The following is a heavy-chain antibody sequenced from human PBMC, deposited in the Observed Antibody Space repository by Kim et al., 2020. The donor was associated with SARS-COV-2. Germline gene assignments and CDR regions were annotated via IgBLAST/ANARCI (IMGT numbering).Heavy chain of an antibody. V-gene: IGHV4-31*02. J-gene: IGHJ4*02. CDR2: RGNS. Sequence: RGNSHYSPALRSRVSISLQTAENQFSLELTSVTAADTAVYYCARGQPPDYWGQGILVTVSS. D-gene: IGHD2-2*01. CDR3: ARGQPPDY.